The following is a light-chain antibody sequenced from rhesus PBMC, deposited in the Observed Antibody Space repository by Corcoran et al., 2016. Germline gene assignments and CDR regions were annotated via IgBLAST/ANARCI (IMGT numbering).Light chain of an antibody. Sequence: DIQMTQSPSSLSASVGDRVTIACRASQGTSSVSAWYQQKPGKAPKPLIYYASNLESGVPSRFSGSGSGTEFTLTISSLQPEDFATYYCQQYNSDPYSFGQGTKVEIK. CDR3: QQYNSDPYS. V-gene: IGKV1-37*01. J-gene: IGKJ2*01. CDR2: YAS. CDR1: QGTSSV.